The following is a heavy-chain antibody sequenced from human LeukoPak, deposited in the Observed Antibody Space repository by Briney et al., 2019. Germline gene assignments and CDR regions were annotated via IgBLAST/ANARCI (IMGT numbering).Heavy chain of an antibody. CDR3: AANFDF. D-gene: IGHD2-15*01. CDR1: GFTFSTYG. V-gene: IGHV3-33*01. J-gene: IGHJ4*02. Sequence: PGGSLRLSCAGSGFTFSTYGIHWVRQAPGKGLEWVAVIWYDGSNEYYADSVKGRFTISRDNSKNTVYLQMNSLRAEDTAVYYCAANFDFWGQGTLVTVSS. CDR2: IWYDGSNE.